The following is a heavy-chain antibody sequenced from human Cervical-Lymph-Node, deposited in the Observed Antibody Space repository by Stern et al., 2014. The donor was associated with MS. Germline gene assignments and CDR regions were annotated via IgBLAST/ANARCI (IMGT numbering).Heavy chain of an antibody. CDR1: GFTFTSSA. CDR2: IVVGSGNT. D-gene: IGHD7-27*01. J-gene: IGHJ4*02. V-gene: IGHV1-58*01. CDR3: AARGDRTGEIVY. Sequence: QLVQSGPEVKKPGTSVKVSCKASGFTFTSSAVQWVRQARGQRLEWIGWIVVGSGNTNYAQKFQERVTITRDMSTSTAYMELSSLRSEDTAVYYCAARGDRTGEIVYWGQGTLVTVSS.